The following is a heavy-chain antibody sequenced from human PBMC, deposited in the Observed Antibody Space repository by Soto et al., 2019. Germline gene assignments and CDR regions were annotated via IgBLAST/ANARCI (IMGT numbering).Heavy chain of an antibody. CDR2: ISPFNGNT. J-gene: IGHJ4*02. Sequence: ASVKVSCKASGYTFSTYGLSWVRQAPGQGLEWMGWISPFNGNTNFPQQFQGRVTLTTDTSTRTAYMELRSLTSDDTAMYYCARGAWDYSNTRYEFWGQGTPVTVSS. CDR3: ARGAWDYSNTRYEF. D-gene: IGHD4-4*01. CDR1: GYTFSTYG. V-gene: IGHV1-18*04.